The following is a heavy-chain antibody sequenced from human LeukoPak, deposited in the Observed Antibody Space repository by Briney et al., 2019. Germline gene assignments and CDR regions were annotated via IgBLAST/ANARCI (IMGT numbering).Heavy chain of an antibody. CDR2: ISASGSSI. Sequence: PGGSLRLSCAASGLTFFNYDVTWVRQAPGKGLEWVSYISASGSSIYYADSVKGRFTISRDNAKNSLYQQMSSLTVEDTAVNYCAKFAGWWFDPWGQGTLVTVSS. V-gene: IGHV3-48*03. J-gene: IGHJ5*02. D-gene: IGHD6-19*01. CDR3: AKFAGWWFDP. CDR1: GLTFFNYD.